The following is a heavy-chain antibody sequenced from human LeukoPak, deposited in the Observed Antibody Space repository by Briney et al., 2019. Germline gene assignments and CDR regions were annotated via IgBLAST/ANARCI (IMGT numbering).Heavy chain of an antibody. CDR3: TISSSRNHFDY. D-gene: IGHD6-13*01. CDR1: GFTFSSYW. V-gene: IGHV3-7*01. J-gene: IGHJ4*02. Sequence: GGSLRLSCAASGFTFSSYWMSWVRQAPGKGLEWVANIKQDGSEKYYVDSVKGRFTISRDNAKNSLYLQMNSLRAEDTAVYYCTISSSRNHFDYWGQGTLFTVSS. CDR2: IKQDGSEK.